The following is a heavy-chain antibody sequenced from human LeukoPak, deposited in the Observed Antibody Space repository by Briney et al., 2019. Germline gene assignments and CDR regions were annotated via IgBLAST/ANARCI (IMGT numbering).Heavy chain of an antibody. CDR2: TYYRSKWYN. CDR3: ARRVVRGTDYMDV. D-gene: IGHD3-3*01. Sequence: SQTLSLTCAISGDSFSSNNAAWNWIRQSPSRGLEWLGRTYYRSKWYNDYAVSGKSRITINPDTSKNQFSLQLNSVTPEDTAVYYCARRVVRGTDYMDVWGKGTTVTVSS. V-gene: IGHV6-1*01. CDR1: GDSFSSNNAA. J-gene: IGHJ6*03.